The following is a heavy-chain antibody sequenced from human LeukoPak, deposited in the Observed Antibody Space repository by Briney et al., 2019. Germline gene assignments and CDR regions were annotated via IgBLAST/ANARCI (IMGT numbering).Heavy chain of an antibody. V-gene: IGHV1-18*01. CDR2: INAYNGNT. CDR3: ARRQGTTLSFDY. J-gene: IGHJ4*02. CDR1: GGTFSSYA. D-gene: IGHD1-1*01. Sequence: ASVKVSCKASGGTFSSYAISWVRQAPGQGLEWMGWINAYNGNTNYAQKLRGRVTMTTDTSTSTAYMELRSLRFDDTAVYYCARRQGTTLSFDYWGQGTLVTVSS.